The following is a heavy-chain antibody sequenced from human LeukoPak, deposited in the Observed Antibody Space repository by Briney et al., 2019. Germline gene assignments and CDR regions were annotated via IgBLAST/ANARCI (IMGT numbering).Heavy chain of an antibody. CDR2: TVSEIDGGTT. D-gene: IGHD1-7*01. CDR1: GFTFSSYS. Sequence: GGSLRLSCAASGFTFSSYSMNWVRQVPGKGLEWVGQTVSEIDGGTTDYAAPVKGRFTISRDDSKSTLYLQMNSLKIEDTAVYYCTTDEDWNYARKDVWGQGATVIVSS. CDR3: TTDEDWNYARKDV. J-gene: IGHJ6*02. V-gene: IGHV3-15*04.